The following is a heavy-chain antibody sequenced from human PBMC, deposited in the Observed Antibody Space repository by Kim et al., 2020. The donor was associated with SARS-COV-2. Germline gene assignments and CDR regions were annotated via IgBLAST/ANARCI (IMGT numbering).Heavy chain of an antibody. CDR1: GFTFSTYA. CDR3: ARDPGGSSWGFDY. D-gene: IGHD6-13*01. J-gene: IGHJ4*02. Sequence: GGCLRLSCAASGFTFSTYAMNWVRQAPGKGLEWVSYISSTSTTIYYADSVKGRFTISRDNAKNSLYLQMNSLRDEDTAVYYCARDPGGSSWGFDYWGQGTLVTVSS. V-gene: IGHV3-48*02. CDR2: ISSTSTTI.